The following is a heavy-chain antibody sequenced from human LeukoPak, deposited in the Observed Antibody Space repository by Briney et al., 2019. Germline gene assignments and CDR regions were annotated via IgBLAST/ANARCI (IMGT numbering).Heavy chain of an antibody. CDR3: ARGPDYYGDYISWFPDAFHI. V-gene: IGHV4-34*01. Sequence: PSETLSLTCAVSGASFSGYFWNWIRQSPEKGLEWIGEIKYDGTTNYNPSLTSRVTMSIDKATNQFHLKVTSLTAAGTAVYYCARGPDYYGDYISWFPDAFHIWGQGTLVSVSP. D-gene: IGHD4-17*01. CDR2: IKYDGTT. J-gene: IGHJ3*02. CDR1: GASFSGYF.